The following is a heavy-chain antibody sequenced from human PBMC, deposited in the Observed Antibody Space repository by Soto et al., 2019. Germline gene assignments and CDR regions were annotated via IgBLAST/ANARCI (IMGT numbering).Heavy chain of an antibody. CDR2: IIPIFGTA. J-gene: IGHJ6*02. V-gene: IGHV1-69*13. Sequence: SVKVSCKASGGTFSSYAISWVRQAPGQGLEWMGGIIPIFGTANYAQKFQGRVTITADESTSTAYMELSSLRSEDTAVYYCARGSSLDGSYVLRYYYYYCMDVWGQGTTVTVSS. CDR1: GGTFSSYA. CDR3: ARGSSLDGSYVLRYYYYYCMDV. D-gene: IGHD3-16*01.